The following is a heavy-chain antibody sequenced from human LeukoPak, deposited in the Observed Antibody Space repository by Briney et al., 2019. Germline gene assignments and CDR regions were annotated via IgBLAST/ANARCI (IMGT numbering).Heavy chain of an antibody. CDR2: ISGSGVST. V-gene: IGHV3-23*01. Sequence: GGFLRLSCSAPGXTFSSYAMDWVRPAPGKGLGWVSAISGSGVSTFYADSVKGRFTISRDNSKNTLYLQMNSLRAEDTAVYFCAKHLGYSSSHTDYWGQGTLVTVSS. CDR3: AKHLGYSSSHTDY. J-gene: IGHJ4*02. D-gene: IGHD6-13*01. CDR1: GXTFSSYA.